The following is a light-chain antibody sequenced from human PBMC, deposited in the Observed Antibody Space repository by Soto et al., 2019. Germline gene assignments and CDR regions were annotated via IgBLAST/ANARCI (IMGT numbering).Light chain of an antibody. Sequence: QSALTQPRSVSGSPGQSVTISCTGTSSDVGDYNYVSWYQQHPGKAPKLLIYAVNMRPSGVPDRVSGSKSGNTASLTISGLQAEDEADYSCCSYAGSYTWVFGGGTQLTVL. J-gene: IGLJ3*02. CDR2: AVN. CDR3: CSYAGSYTWV. CDR1: SSDVGDYNY. V-gene: IGLV2-11*01.